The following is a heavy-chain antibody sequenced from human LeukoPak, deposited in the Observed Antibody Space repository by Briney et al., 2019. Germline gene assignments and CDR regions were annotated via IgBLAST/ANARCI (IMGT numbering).Heavy chain of an antibody. Sequence: GASVKVSCKASGYRFTSDGIAWVRQAPGQGLEWMGWISVNSGYTNHAQKVQGRVTMTADTSTSTVYMELRSLRSDDTAIYYCARSREVTVSGPQFDYWGQGTLVTVSS. CDR3: ARSREVTVSGPQFDY. CDR1: GYRFTSDG. V-gene: IGHV1-18*01. CDR2: ISVNSGYT. J-gene: IGHJ4*02. D-gene: IGHD4-23*01.